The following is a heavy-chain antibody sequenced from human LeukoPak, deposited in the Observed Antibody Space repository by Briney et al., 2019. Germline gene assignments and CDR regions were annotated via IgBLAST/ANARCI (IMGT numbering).Heavy chain of an antibody. J-gene: IGHJ4*02. Sequence: GGTLRLSCAASGFTFSSYGMSWVRQAPGRGLEWVSAISGSGGSTYYADSVKGRFTISRDNSKNTLYLQMNSLRAEDTALYYCAKLAAYSSGWYNFDYWGQGTLVTVSS. CDR3: AKLAAYSSGWYNFDY. CDR1: GFTFSSYG. CDR2: ISGSGGST. D-gene: IGHD6-19*01. V-gene: IGHV3-23*01.